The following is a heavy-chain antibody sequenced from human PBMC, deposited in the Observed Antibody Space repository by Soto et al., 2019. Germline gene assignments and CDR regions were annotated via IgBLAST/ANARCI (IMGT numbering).Heavy chain of an antibody. V-gene: IGHV3-23*01. CDR2: ISGSGGST. Sequence: PGGSLRLSCAASGFTFSSYAMSWVRQAPGKGLEWVSAISGSGGSTYYADSVKGRFTISRDNSKNTLYLQMNSLRAEDTAVYYCAKAVKRMLSYCSSTSCYGPFDPWGQRTLVTVSS. CDR1: GFTFSSYA. J-gene: IGHJ5*02. CDR3: AKAVKRMLSYCSSTSCYGPFDP. D-gene: IGHD2-2*01.